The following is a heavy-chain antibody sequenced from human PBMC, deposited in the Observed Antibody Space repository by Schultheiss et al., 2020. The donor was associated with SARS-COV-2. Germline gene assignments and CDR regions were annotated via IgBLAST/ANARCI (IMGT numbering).Heavy chain of an antibody. Sequence: SQTLSLTCAISGDTISRGSAAWNWIRQSPSRGLEWLGRTYYKSKWYTDYAVSVKSRITINPDTSKNQFSLQLSSVTPEDTAVYYCARGNAQQLVRYYYGMDVWGQGTTVTVSS. CDR1: GDTISRGSAA. J-gene: IGHJ6*02. CDR3: ARGNAQQLVRYYYGMDV. D-gene: IGHD6-13*01. CDR2: TYYKSKWYT. V-gene: IGHV6-1*01.